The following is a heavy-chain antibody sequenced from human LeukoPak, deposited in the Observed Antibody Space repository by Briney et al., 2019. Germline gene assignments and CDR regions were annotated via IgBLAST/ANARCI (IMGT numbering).Heavy chain of an antibody. J-gene: IGHJ5*02. V-gene: IGHV4-38-2*01. Sequence: KPSETLSLTCAVSGYSISSGYYWGWIRQPPGKGLEWIGSIYHSGSTYHNPSLKSRVTISVDTSKNQFSLKLSSVTAADTAVYYCARAVVVDLIDPWGQGTLVTVSS. CDR3: ARAVVVDLIDP. D-gene: IGHD2-15*01. CDR2: IYHSGST. CDR1: GYSISSGYY.